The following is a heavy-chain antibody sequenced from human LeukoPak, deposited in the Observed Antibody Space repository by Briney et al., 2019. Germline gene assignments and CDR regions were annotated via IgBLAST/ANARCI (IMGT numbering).Heavy chain of an antibody. J-gene: IGHJ3*02. CDR1: GFTFSSYS. CDR3: ARGIAVAGTAFDI. D-gene: IGHD6-19*01. CDR2: ISSSSSYI. Sequence: PGGSLRLSCAASGFTFSSYSMNWVRQAPGKGLEWVSSISSSSSYIYYADSVRGRFTISRDNAKNSLYLQMNSLRAEDTAVYYCARGIAVAGTAFDIWGQGTMVTVSS. V-gene: IGHV3-21*01.